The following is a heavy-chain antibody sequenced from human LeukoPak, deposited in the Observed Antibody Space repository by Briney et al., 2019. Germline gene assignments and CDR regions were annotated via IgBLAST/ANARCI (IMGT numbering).Heavy chain of an antibody. CDR2: IYYSGSS. V-gene: IGHV4-30-4*08. J-gene: IGHJ4*02. CDR3: ARRNDPYYFDY. CDR1: GGSISSGDYY. Sequence: TSETLSFTCTVSGGSISSGDYYWSWIRQPPGKGLEWIGYIYYSGSSFYNPSLKSRLTISVDTSKNHFSLNLSSVTAADTAVYYCARRNDPYYFDYWGQGTLVTVSS. D-gene: IGHD3-16*01.